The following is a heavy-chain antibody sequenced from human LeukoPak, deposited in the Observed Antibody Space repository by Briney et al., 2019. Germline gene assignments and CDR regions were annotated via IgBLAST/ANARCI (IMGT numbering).Heavy chain of an antibody. CDR3: ARHLEYISSWKGYYFDY. Sequence: SETLSLTCTVSGGSISSSSYYWGWIRQPPGKGLEWIGSIYYSGSTYYSPSLKSRVTISVDTSKNQFSLELNSVTAADTAVYYCARHLEYISSWKGYYFDYWGQGILVTVSS. D-gene: IGHD6-13*01. CDR1: GGSISSSSYY. J-gene: IGHJ4*02. CDR2: IYYSGST. V-gene: IGHV4-39*01.